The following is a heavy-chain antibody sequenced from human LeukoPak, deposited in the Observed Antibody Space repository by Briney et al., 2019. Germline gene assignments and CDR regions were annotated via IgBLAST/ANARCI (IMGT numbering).Heavy chain of an antibody. D-gene: IGHD3-9*01. V-gene: IGHV3-11*01. J-gene: IGHJ4*02. Sequence: GGSLRLSCAASGFTFSDYYMSWIRQAPGKGLEWVSYISSSGSTIYYADSVKGRFTISRDNAENSLYLQMNSLRAEDTAVYYCARDHQYDILTGYPDYWGQGTLVTVSS. CDR1: GFTFSDYY. CDR2: ISSSGSTI. CDR3: ARDHQYDILTGYPDY.